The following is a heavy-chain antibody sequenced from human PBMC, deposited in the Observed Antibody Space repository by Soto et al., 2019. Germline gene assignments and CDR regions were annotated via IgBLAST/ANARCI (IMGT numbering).Heavy chain of an antibody. CDR1: GGVISSYY. J-gene: IGHJ4*02. D-gene: IGHD6-13*01. Sequence: KASEALSLPCTVSGGVISSYYWSWIRQPPGKGLEWIGYIYYSGSTNYNPSLKSRVTISVDTSKNQFSLKLSSVTAADTAVYYCARLQQQLEAFDYWGQGTLLTVSS. CDR3: ARLQQQLEAFDY. V-gene: IGHV4-59*08. CDR2: IYYSGST.